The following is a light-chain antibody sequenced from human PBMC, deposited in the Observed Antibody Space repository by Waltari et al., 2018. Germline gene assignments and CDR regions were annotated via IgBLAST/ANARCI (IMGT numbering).Light chain of an antibody. V-gene: IGLV1-44*01. J-gene: IGLJ3*02. Sequence: QSVLTQSPSASGTPGQRVTFSCSGSSSNIGTHSVKWFQQPPGTAPNLLIYRDYRGPSGVPDRFSGSKSGTSASLAISGLQSEDEADYYCAGWDDSLKSWVFGGRTKLTVL. CDR2: RDY. CDR1: SSNIGTHS. CDR3: AGWDDSLKSWV.